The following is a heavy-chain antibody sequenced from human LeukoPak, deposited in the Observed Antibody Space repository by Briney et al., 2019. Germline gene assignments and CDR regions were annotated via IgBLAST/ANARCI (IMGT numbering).Heavy chain of an antibody. J-gene: IGHJ5*01. D-gene: IGHD4-11*01. V-gene: IGHV4-39*07. CDR3: ARLRGRHSNFFWFDS. Sequence: PSETLSLTCIVSGGSISSSIYYWAWVRQPLGKGLEWIGTVFYNGATQYSPSLRSRVTISIDTSTNQFSLKLTSVTAAETAVYYCARLRGRHSNFFWFDSWGQGTLVTVSS. CDR2: VFYNGAT. CDR1: GGSISSSIYY.